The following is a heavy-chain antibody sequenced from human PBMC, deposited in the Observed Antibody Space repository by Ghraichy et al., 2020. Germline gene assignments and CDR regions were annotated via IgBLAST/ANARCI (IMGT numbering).Heavy chain of an antibody. D-gene: IGHD1-26*01. J-gene: IGHJ6*02. CDR1: GYTFTGYY. CDR3: ARVRGARGGMDV. CDR2: VNPNGGGT. V-gene: IGHV1-2*04. Sequence: ASVKVSCRASGYTFTGYYMHWVRQAPGQGLEWMGWVNPNGGGTNYAQKFQGWVTMTRDTSISTAYMEMGRLTSDDTAVYYCARVRGARGGMDVWGQGTTVTVSS.